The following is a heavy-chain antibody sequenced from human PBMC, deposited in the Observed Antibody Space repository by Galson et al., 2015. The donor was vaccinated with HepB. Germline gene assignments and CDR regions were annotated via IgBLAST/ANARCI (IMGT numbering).Heavy chain of an antibody. CDR2: ISGSGGST. CDR1: GFTFSSYA. Sequence: SLRLSCAASGFTFSSYAMSWVRQAPGKGLEWVSAISGSGGSTYYADSVKGRFTISRDNSKNTLYLQMNSLRAEDTAVYYCAQLGYCSGGSCYRYYFDYWGQGTLVTVSS. CDR3: AQLGYCSGGSCYRYYFDY. V-gene: IGHV3-23*01. D-gene: IGHD2-15*01. J-gene: IGHJ4*02.